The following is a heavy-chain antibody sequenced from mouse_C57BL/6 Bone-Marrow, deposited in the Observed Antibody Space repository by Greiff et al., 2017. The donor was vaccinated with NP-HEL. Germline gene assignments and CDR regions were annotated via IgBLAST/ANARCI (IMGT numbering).Heavy chain of an antibody. CDR2: ISSGSSTI. J-gene: IGHJ2*01. V-gene: IGHV5-17*01. CDR1: GFTFSDYG. CDR3: AREGGTCYFDY. Sequence: EVKLVESGGGLVKPGGSLRLSCAASGFTFSDYGMHWVRQAPEKGLEWVAYISSGSSTIYYADTVKGRFTISRDNAKNTLFLQMTSLRSEDTAMYYCAREGGTCYFDYWGQGTTLTVSS. D-gene: IGHD3-3*01.